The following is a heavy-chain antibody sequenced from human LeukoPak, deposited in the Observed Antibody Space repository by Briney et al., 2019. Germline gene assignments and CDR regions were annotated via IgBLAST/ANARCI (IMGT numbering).Heavy chain of an antibody. Sequence: PSETLSLTCTVSGGSISSSSYYWGWIRQPPGKGLEWIVSIYYSGSTYYNPSLKSRVTISVDTSKNQFSLKLSSVTAADTAVYYCARHVSTIGESFFDYWGQGTLVTVSS. CDR3: ARHVSTIGESFFDY. CDR2: IYYSGST. D-gene: IGHD2/OR15-2a*01. V-gene: IGHV4-39*01. J-gene: IGHJ4*02. CDR1: GGSISSSSYY.